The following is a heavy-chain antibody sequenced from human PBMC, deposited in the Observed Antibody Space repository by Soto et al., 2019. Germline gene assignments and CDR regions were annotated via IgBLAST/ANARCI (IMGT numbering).Heavy chain of an antibody. Sequence: EVQLLESGGTLVQPGGSLRLSCAASGFTFSSFAMSWVRQAPGKGLEWVSGISGVGGNTYYADSVKGRFTISRDNSKNTLHLQMNSLRAEDTAVYYCAKDGWNSPPDPWGQGTLVTVSS. J-gene: IGHJ5*02. CDR2: ISGVGGNT. CDR3: AKDGWNSPPDP. D-gene: IGHD1-7*01. CDR1: GFTFSSFA. V-gene: IGHV3-23*01.